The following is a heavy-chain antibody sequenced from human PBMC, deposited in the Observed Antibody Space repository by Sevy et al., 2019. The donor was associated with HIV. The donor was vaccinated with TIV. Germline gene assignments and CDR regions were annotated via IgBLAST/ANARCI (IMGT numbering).Heavy chain of an antibody. CDR2: ISGSGGST. CDR3: ARRPDFGVVIPTGVMDV. Sequence: GGSLRLSCAASGFTFSTYAMTWVRQAPGKGLQWVSVISGSGGSTYYADSVKGRFTISRDNSKNTMYLKMNSLRAEDTAVYYCARRPDFGVVIPTGVMDVWGQGTTVTVSS. V-gene: IGHV3-23*01. J-gene: IGHJ6*02. D-gene: IGHD3-3*01. CDR1: GFTFSTYA.